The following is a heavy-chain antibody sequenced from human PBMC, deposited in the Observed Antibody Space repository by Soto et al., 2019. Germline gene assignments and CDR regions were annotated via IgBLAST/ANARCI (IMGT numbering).Heavy chain of an antibody. CDR2: ISGSGGTS. V-gene: IGHV3-23*01. J-gene: IGHJ4*01. Sequence: DVELWESGGGLVQPGGSLRLSCAASGFNFRSYAMSWVRRAPGKGLEWVSAISGSGGTSYFADSVRGRFTISRDNSKNTLYLQLSSLRVEDTAEYFCAKGRGSSWTIDYWGHGTLVTVSS. D-gene: IGHD6-13*01. CDR1: GFNFRSYA. CDR3: AKGRGSSWTIDY.